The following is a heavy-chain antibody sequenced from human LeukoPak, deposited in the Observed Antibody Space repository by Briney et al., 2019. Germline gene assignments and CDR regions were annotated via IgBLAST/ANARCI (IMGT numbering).Heavy chain of an antibody. Sequence: GGSLRLSCAASGFTFSNYAMSWVRQAPGKGLEWVSVISGSGGSTYSADSVKGRFSISRDNSKNTLYLQMNSLRAEDTAVYYCAKDRSWAGSAAHFDYWGQGALVTVSS. CDR2: ISGSGGST. D-gene: IGHD2-2*01. J-gene: IGHJ4*02. CDR3: AKDRSWAGSAAHFDY. V-gene: IGHV3-23*01. CDR1: GFTFSNYA.